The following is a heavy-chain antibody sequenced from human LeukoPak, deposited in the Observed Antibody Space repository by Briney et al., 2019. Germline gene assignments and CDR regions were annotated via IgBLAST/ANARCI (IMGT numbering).Heavy chain of an antibody. CDR1: GGSISSYY. D-gene: IGHD2-21*01. CDR2: IFYSGST. J-gene: IGHJ5*02. Sequence: PSETLSLTCAVSGGSISSYYWSWIRQPPGRGLEWIGYIFYSGSTDHNPSLKSRVTMSVDTSKNQVFLNLTSVTAADTAVYYCARHVYYGGGNWFDPWGQGTLVTVSS. V-gene: IGHV4-59*08. CDR3: ARHVYYGGGNWFDP.